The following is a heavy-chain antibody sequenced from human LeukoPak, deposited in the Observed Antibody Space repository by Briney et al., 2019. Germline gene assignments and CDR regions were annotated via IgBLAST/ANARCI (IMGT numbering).Heavy chain of an antibody. CDR3: ARDRIEAERYFDY. CDR2: IIPIFGTA. D-gene: IGHD6-13*01. Sequence: SVKVSCKASGGTFSSCAISWVRQAPGQGLEWMGGIIPIFGTANYALKFQGRVTITTDESTSTAYMELSSLRSEDTAVYYCARDRIEAERYFDYWGQGTLVTVSS. V-gene: IGHV1-69*05. J-gene: IGHJ4*02. CDR1: GGTFSSCA.